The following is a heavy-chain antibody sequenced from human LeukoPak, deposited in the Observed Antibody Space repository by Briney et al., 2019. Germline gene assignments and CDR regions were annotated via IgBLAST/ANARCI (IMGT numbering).Heavy chain of an antibody. CDR2: IYYGGST. J-gene: IGHJ3*02. CDR3: ARGYDAFDI. V-gene: IGHV4-59*11. CDR1: GGSISSHY. Sequence: SSEPLSPTGTVSGGSISSHYWSWIRQPPGKGRGWSGYIYYGGSTNYNPSLKSRVTISVDTSKNQFSLKLSPVTAADTAVYYCARGYDAFDIWGEGTMVTVSS.